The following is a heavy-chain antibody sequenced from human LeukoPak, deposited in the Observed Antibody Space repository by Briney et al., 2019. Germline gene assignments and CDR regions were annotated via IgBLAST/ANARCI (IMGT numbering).Heavy chain of an antibody. J-gene: IGHJ5*02. CDR1: GFTFSSYS. V-gene: IGHV3-48*04. CDR2: ISSSSSTI. CDR3: ARGGQGTSSWFNWFDP. Sequence: GGSLRLSCVASGFTFSSYSMTWVRQAPGKGLEWVSYISSSSSTIYYADSVKGRFTISRDNAKNSLYLQMNSLRAEDTAVYYCARGGQGTSSWFNWFDPWGQGTLVTVSS. D-gene: IGHD6-13*01.